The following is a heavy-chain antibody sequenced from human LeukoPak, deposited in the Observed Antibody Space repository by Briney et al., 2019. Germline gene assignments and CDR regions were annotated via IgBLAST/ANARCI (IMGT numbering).Heavy chain of an antibody. CDR1: GFTFSSYA. J-gene: IGHJ4*02. CDR2: ICGSAGST. V-gene: IGHV3-23*01. CDR3: AKGAATSCYSRVDY. D-gene: IGHD2-2*02. Sequence: GGSLRLSCAASGFTFSSYALSWVRQAPGKGLEWVSTICGSAGSTYYADSVKGRFTISRDNSKNTLYLQMNSLSAEDTAVYYCAKGAATSCYSRVDYWGQGTLVTVSS.